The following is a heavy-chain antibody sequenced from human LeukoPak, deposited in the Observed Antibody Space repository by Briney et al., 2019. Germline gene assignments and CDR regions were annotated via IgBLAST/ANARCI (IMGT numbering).Heavy chain of an antibody. J-gene: IGHJ5*02. CDR1: GGSISSYY. CDR2: IYYSGST. Sequence: SETLSLTCTVSGGSISSYYWSWIRQPPGRGLEWIGYIYYSGSTNYNPSLKSRVTISVDTSKNQFSLKLSSVTAADTAVYYCARGGITIFGVVRMFDPWGQGTLVTVSS. D-gene: IGHD3-3*01. CDR3: ARGGITIFGVVRMFDP. V-gene: IGHV4-59*01.